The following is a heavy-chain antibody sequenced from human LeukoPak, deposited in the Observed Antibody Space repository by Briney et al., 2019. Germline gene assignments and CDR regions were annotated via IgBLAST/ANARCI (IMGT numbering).Heavy chain of an antibody. Sequence: GGSLRLSYAASGFTVSSNYMSWVRQAPGKGLEWVSVIYSGGSTYYADSVKGRFTISRHNSKNTLYLQMNSLRAEDTAVYYCARDRGYRTDAFDIWGQGTMVTVSS. CDR2: IYSGGST. CDR1: GFTVSSNY. D-gene: IGHD5-24*01. J-gene: IGHJ3*02. V-gene: IGHV3-53*04. CDR3: ARDRGYRTDAFDI.